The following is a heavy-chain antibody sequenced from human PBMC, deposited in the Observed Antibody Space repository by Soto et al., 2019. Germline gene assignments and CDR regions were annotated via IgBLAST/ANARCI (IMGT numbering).Heavy chain of an antibody. CDR1: GGSMSSYY. V-gene: IGHV4-59*01. J-gene: IGHJ6*02. CDR2: IYSSGST. CDR3: ARTLYYGMDV. Sequence: SETLSLTCTVSGGSMSSYYWSWIRQPPGKGLDWIGYIYSSGSTDYNPSLKSRATISVDTSENQFSLKLSSVTAADTAVYYCARTLYYGMDVWGQGTTVTVSS.